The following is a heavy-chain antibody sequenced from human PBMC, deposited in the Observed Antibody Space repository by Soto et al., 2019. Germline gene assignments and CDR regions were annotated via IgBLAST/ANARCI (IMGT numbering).Heavy chain of an antibody. CDR1: GLTVSRVS. CDR3: ARVAY. V-gene: IGHV3-21*01. CDR2: ISSASSET. Sequence: GGSLRLACEASGLTVSRVSMNWVRQVPGKELEWVASISSASSETWYADSVKGRFIISRDNAQNSLFLQMNTLRPEDSAIYYCARVAYWGPGTQVTVSS. J-gene: IGHJ4*02.